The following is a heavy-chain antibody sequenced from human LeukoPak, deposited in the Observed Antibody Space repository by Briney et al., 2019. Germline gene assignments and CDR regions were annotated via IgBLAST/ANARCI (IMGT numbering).Heavy chain of an antibody. V-gene: IGHV4-59*01. CDR2: IFYSGST. D-gene: IGHD3-10*01. Sequence: PSETLSLTCTVSGGSISSYYWSWLRQPPGKGLEWIGYIFYSGSTSYSPSLKSRITISVDTSKNQFSLKLSSVTAADTAVYYCARSYYYGDAFDIWGQGTMVTVSS. CDR1: GGSISSYY. CDR3: ARSYYYGDAFDI. J-gene: IGHJ3*02.